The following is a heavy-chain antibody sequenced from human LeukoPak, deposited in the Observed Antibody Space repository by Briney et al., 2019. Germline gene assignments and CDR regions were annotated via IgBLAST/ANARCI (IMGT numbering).Heavy chain of an antibody. CDR2: ISNSGSTI. CDR1: GFTFSSYE. J-gene: IGHJ5*02. D-gene: IGHD5-18*01. V-gene: IGHV3-48*03. CDR3: ARYSYGLTNNWFDP. Sequence: GGSLRLSCAASGFTFSSYEMNWVRQAPGKGLEWVSYISNSGSTIYYADSVKGRFTISRDNAQNSLYLQMNSLRAEDTAVYYCARYSYGLTNNWFDPWGRGTLVTVSS.